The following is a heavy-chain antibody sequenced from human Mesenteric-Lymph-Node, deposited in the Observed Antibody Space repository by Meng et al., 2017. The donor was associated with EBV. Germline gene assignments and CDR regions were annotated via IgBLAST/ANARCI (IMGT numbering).Heavy chain of an antibody. CDR3: ARGRLGKSYSDPSGYSDFDY. V-gene: IGHV4-34*01. D-gene: IGHD3-22*01. J-gene: IGHJ4*02. Sequence: VALLQRGDSLVESSETLFHPFAVLGVSFSGSYWTLIRQPPGTGLAWIGEINHSGSTKYNPSLESRVPISVDTYNNQFSLKLTSVAAADTGVYFCARGRLGKSYSDPSGYSDFDYWGQGTLVTVSS. CDR2: INHSGST. CDR1: GVSFSGSY.